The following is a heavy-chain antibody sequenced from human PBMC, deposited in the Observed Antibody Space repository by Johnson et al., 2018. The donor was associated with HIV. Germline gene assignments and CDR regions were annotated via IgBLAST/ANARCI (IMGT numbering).Heavy chain of an antibody. D-gene: IGHD6-19*01. CDR2: ISYDGSNK. J-gene: IGHJ3*02. CDR1: RFAFKTYA. Sequence: VQLVESGGGVVQPGLSLRLSCAASRFAFKTYAMHWVRQTPGKGLDWVTVISYDGSNKYYADSVKGRFTISRDNSKNPLHLQMNSLRPEDTAVYYCARERVAVEGPTRAFDIWGQGTMVTVYS. CDR3: ARERVAVEGPTRAFDI. V-gene: IGHV3-30-3*01.